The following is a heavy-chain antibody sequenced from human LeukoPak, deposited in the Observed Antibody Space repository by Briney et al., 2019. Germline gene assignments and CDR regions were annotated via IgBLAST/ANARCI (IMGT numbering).Heavy chain of an antibody. J-gene: IGHJ4*02. V-gene: IGHV4-39*07. CDR1: GGSISSSSYY. CDR2: IYYSGST. Sequence: SETLSLTCTVSGGSISSSSYYWGWIRQPPGTGLEWIGSIYYSGSTYYNPSLKSRVTISVDTSKNQFSLKLSSVTAADTAVYYCASMVTRVRSFDYWGQGTLVTVSS. CDR3: ASMVTRVRSFDY. D-gene: IGHD5-18*01.